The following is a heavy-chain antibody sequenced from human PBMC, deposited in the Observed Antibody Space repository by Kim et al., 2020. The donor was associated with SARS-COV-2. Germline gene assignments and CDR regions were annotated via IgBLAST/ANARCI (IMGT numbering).Heavy chain of an antibody. CDR3: ARAREKVFDY. Sequence: GGSLRLSCAASGFSFSSRGIHWVRQAPGKGLEWVAAISNDGTNQNYADSVRGRFTISRDNSKNTLDLQMNSLRVEDTAAYYCARAREKVFDYCDHG. CDR2: ISNDGTNQ. J-gene: IGHJ4*03. CDR1: GFSFSSRG. V-gene: IGHV3-30*03.